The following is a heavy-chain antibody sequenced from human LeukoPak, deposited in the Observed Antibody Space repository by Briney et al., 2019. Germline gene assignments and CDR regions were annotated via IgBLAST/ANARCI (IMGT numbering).Heavy chain of an antibody. V-gene: IGHV3-30-3*01. Sequence: GGSLRLSCAASGFTVSSNYMTWVRQAPGKGLEWVAVISYDGSNKYYADSVKGRFTISRDNSKNTLYPQMNSLRAEDTAVYYCARVVCCSSTSCYTSCRPKYYYYYGMDVWGQGTTVTVSS. D-gene: IGHD2-2*02. J-gene: IGHJ6*02. CDR1: GFTVSSNY. CDR3: ARVVCCSSTSCYTSCRPKYYYYYGMDV. CDR2: ISYDGSNK.